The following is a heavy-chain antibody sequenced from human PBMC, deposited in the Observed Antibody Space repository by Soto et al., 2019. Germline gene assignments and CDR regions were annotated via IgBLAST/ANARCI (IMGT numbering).Heavy chain of an antibody. J-gene: IGHJ4*02. CDR2: INHSGST. V-gene: IGHV4-34*01. Sequence: SETLSLTCAVYGGSFSGYYWSWIRQPPGKGLEWIGEINHSGSTNYNPSLKSRVTISVDTSKNQFSLKLSSVTAADTAVYYCAREAADYWGQGTLVTVSS. CDR1: GGSFSGYY. CDR3: AREAADY.